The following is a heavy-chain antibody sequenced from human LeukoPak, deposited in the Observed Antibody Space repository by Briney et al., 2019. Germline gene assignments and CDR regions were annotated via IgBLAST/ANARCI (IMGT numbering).Heavy chain of an antibody. CDR3: ALRVVYASGFDY. D-gene: IGHD2-8*02. CDR1: GFTFSSYA. Sequence: TGGSLRLSCAASGFTFSSYAMSWVRQAPGKGLEWGSAISGSGGSTYYADSVKGRFTISRDNSKNTLYLQMSSLRAEDTAVYYYALRVVYASGFDYCGQGTLVTVSS. V-gene: IGHV3-23*01. J-gene: IGHJ4*02. CDR2: ISGSGGST.